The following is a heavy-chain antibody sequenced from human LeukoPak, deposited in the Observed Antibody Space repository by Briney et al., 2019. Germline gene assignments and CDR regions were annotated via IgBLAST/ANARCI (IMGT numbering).Heavy chain of an antibody. CDR1: GYTFTSYY. J-gene: IGHJ4*02. CDR2: INPSGGST. Sequence: ASVKVSCKAPGYTFTSYYMHWVRQAPGQGLEWMGIINPSGGSTSYAQKFQGRVTMTRDTSTSTVYMELSSLRSEDTAVYYCARDPGYCSGGSCYYFDYWGQGTLVTVSS. V-gene: IGHV1-46*01. CDR3: ARDPGYCSGGSCYYFDY. D-gene: IGHD2-15*01.